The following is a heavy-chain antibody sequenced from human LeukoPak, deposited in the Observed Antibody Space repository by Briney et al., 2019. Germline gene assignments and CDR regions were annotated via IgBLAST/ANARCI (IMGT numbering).Heavy chain of an antibody. Sequence: GRSLRLSCAASGFTFSNYGMHWVRQAPGKGLEWVAVIWYDGSNKYYVDSVKGRFTISRDNSKNTVYLQMNSLRAEDTAVYYCAKSIAAAGGFDYWGQGTLVTVSS. D-gene: IGHD6-13*01. CDR3: AKSIAAAGGFDY. CDR2: IWYDGSNK. V-gene: IGHV3-33*06. J-gene: IGHJ4*02. CDR1: GFTFSNYG.